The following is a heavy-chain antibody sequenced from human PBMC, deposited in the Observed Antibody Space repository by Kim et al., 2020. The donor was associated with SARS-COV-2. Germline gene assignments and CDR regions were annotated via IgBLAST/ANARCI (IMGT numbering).Heavy chain of an antibody. V-gene: IGHV4-39*07. CDR3: TRELEGSSSWT. CDR2: VHHRGNT. Sequence: SETLSLTCTVSGASISDHSYYWAWVRQPPGKGLEWIGSVHHRGNTYYSPSLPSRVTFSLDTSRNQFSLTLTSVTAADTAVYFCTRELEGSSSWTWGQGILVTVSS. D-gene: IGHD3-10*01. CDR1: GASISDHSYY. J-gene: IGHJ5*02.